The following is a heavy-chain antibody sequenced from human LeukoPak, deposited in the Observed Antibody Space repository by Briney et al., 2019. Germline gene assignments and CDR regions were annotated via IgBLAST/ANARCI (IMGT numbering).Heavy chain of an antibody. CDR2: INPSGGST. CDR3: ARALRARDYYYGMDV. CDR1: GYTFSGYY. V-gene: IGHV1-46*01. J-gene: IGHJ6*02. Sequence: ASVKVSCKASGYTFSGYYMHWVRQAPGQGLEWMGIINPSGGSTSYAQKFQGRVTMTRDTSTSTVYMELSSLRSEDTAVYYCARALRARDYYYGMDVWGQGTTVTVSS.